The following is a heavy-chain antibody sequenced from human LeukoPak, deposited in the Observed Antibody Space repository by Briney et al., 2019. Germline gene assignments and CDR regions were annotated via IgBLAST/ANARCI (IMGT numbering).Heavy chain of an antibody. CDR3: ARESAAAGDWFFDV. CDR2: VSYDGPTT. Sequence: GGSLRLSCAASGFNFPPYWMHWVRQAPGKRLVWVSRVSYDGPTTAYAESVKGRFTISRDNARNTVDLQMNSLRAEDTAVYYCARESAAAGDWFFDVWGRGSLVIVSS. J-gene: IGHJ2*01. D-gene: IGHD6-25*01. CDR1: GFNFPPYW. V-gene: IGHV3-74*01.